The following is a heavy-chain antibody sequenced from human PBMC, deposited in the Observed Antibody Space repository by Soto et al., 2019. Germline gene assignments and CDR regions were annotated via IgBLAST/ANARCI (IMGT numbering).Heavy chain of an antibody. V-gene: IGHV3-21*01. Sequence: GGSLRLSCAASGFTFSSYSMNWVRQAPGKGLEWVSSISSSSSYIYYADSVKGRFTISRDNAKNSLYLQMNSLRAEDTAVYYCATGLYDSSGYLGFDYWGQGTLVTVSS. D-gene: IGHD3-22*01. CDR2: ISSSSSYI. CDR3: ATGLYDSSGYLGFDY. J-gene: IGHJ4*02. CDR1: GFTFSSYS.